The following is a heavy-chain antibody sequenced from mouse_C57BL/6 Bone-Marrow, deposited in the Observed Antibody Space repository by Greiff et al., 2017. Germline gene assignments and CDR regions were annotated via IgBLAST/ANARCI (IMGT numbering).Heavy chain of an antibody. D-gene: IGHD2-4*01. Sequence: VQLQQPGAELVMPGASVKLSCKASGHTFTSYWMHWVKQRPGQGLEWIGEIDPSDSYTNYNQKFKGKSTLTVDKSSSTAYMQLSSLTSEDSAVYYCAREGLRRDWYFDVWGTGTTVTVSS. CDR3: AREGLRRDWYFDV. V-gene: IGHV1-69*01. CDR1: GHTFTSYW. CDR2: IDPSDSYT. J-gene: IGHJ1*03.